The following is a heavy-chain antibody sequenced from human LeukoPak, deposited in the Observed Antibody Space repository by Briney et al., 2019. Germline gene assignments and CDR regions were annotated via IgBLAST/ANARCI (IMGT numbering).Heavy chain of an antibody. D-gene: IGHD6-13*01. CDR1: GGSISSYY. Sequence: PSETLSLTCTVSGGSISSYYWSWIRQPAGKGLGWIGRIYTSGSTNYNPSLKSRVTMSVDTSKNQFSLKLSSVTAADTAVYYCARAEAAADPPRYYYYYGMDVWGQGTTVTVSS. CDR3: ARAEAAADPPRYYYYYGMDV. J-gene: IGHJ6*02. CDR2: IYTSGST. V-gene: IGHV4-4*07.